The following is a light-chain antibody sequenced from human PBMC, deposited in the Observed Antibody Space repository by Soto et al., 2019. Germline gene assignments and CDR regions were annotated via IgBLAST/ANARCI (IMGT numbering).Light chain of an antibody. CDR2: EVS. J-gene: IGLJ2*01. Sequence: ALTQPPSASGSPGQSVTLSCTGTSSDVGGYNYVSWYQQHPGKAPKLMIYEVSKRPSGVPDRFSGSKSGNTASLTVSGLQAEDEADYYCSSYAGSNNVVFGGGTKLTVL. CDR3: SSYAGSNNVV. CDR1: SSDVGGYNY. V-gene: IGLV2-8*01.